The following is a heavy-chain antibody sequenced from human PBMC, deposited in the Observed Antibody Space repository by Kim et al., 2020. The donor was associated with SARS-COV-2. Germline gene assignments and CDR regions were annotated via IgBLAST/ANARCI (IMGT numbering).Heavy chain of an antibody. V-gene: IGHV3-48*01. J-gene: IGHJ4*02. CDR3: AREVLGYSGCDMGVYVY. D-gene: IGHD5-12*01. Sequence: VKGRFTISRDNAKNSVYRQMNSLRAEDTGVYYCAREVLGYSGCDMGVYVYWGQGPLVTVSS.